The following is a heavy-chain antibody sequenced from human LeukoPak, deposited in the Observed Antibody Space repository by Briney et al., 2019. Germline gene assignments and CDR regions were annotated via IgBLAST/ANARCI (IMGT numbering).Heavy chain of an antibody. CDR2: ISWNSGSI. Sequence: GRSLRLSCAASGFTFDDFAMHWVRQAPGKGLEWVSGISWNSGSIGYADSVKGRFTISRDNVKNSLYLQMNSLRAEDTAVYYCARVGYYYDSSGYYPLRGYFDYWGQGTLVTVSS. CDR1: GFTFDDFA. D-gene: IGHD3-22*01. CDR3: ARVGYYYDSSGYYPLRGYFDY. J-gene: IGHJ4*02. V-gene: IGHV3-9*01.